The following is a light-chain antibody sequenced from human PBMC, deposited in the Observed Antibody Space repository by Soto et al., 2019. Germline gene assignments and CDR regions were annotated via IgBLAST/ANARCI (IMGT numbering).Light chain of an antibody. Sequence: EIVLTQSPATLSLSPGERATLSCRASQSVSSYVAWYQSKPGQAPRLLMYDASNRVIGIPARFSGSGSGTDFTLNISSLEPEDFAVYYCQQRSNWPLTFGGGTTVEI. CDR2: DAS. V-gene: IGKV3-11*01. CDR1: QSVSSY. J-gene: IGKJ4*01. CDR3: QQRSNWPLT.